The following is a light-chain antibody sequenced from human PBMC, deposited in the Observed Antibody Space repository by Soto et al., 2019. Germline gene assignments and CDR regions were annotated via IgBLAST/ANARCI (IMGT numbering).Light chain of an antibody. V-gene: IGLV1-44*01. Sequence: QAVVTQPLSASASPGQRVTISCSGGSSNIGSNTVAWYQHLPGTAPPRLIFTAGQRPSGVPGRFSGSKSGTSASLAISGLQSEDEADYCCSAWDNSLNGYVFGPGTKLTVL. CDR2: TAG. CDR1: SSNIGSNT. J-gene: IGLJ1*01. CDR3: SAWDNSLNGYV.